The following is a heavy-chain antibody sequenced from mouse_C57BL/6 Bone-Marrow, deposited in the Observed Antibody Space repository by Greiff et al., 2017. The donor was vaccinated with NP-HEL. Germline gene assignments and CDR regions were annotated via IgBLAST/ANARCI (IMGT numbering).Heavy chain of an antibody. J-gene: IGHJ3*01. CDR1: GFSLTSYG. CDR3: AKGGSSGPFAY. Sequence: VQVVESGPGLVQPSQSLSITCTVSGFSLTSYGVHWVRQPPGKGLEWLGVIWSGGSTDYNAAFISRLSISKDNSKSQVFFKMNSLQADDTAIYYCAKGGSSGPFAYWGQGTLVTVSA. CDR2: IWSGGST. V-gene: IGHV2-4*01. D-gene: IGHD3-2*02.